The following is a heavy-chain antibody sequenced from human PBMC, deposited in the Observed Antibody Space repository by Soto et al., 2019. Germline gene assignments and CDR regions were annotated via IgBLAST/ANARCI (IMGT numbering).Heavy chain of an antibody. D-gene: IGHD6-13*01. J-gene: IGHJ4*02. Sequence: EVQLVESGGGLVKPGGSLRLSCAASGFTFSSYSMNWVRQAPGKGLEWVTSISSSSSYIYYADSVKGRFTISRDNAKNSLYLQMNSLRAEDTAVYYCAREIRVSSWPSDYWGQGTLVTVSS. CDR1: GFTFSSYS. V-gene: IGHV3-21*01. CDR3: AREIRVSSWPSDY. CDR2: ISSSSSYI.